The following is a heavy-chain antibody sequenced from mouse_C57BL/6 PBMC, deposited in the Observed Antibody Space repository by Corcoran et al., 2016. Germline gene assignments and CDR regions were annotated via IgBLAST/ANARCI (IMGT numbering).Heavy chain of an antibody. Sequence: EVQLQQSGPELVKPGASVKIPCKASGYTFTDYNMDWVKQSHGKSLEWIGDINPNNGGTIYNQKFKGKATLTVDKSSSTAYMELRSLTSEDTACYYCARRGVTGPYLDYWGQGTTLTVSS. CDR3: ARRGVTGPYLDY. CDR2: INPNNGGT. D-gene: IGHD4-1*01. J-gene: IGHJ2*01. CDR1: GYTFTDYN. V-gene: IGHV1-18*01.